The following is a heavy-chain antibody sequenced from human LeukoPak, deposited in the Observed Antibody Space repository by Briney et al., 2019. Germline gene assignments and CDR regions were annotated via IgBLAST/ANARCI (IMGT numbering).Heavy chain of an antibody. J-gene: IGHJ6*02. Sequence: ASVKVSCKASGYTFTSYGISWVRQAPGQGLEWMGWISAYNGNTNYAQKLQGRVTMTTDTSTSTAYMELRSLRSDDTAVYYCARDRRVSHYYDSSGYPDRYGMDVWGQGTTVTVSS. CDR2: ISAYNGNT. V-gene: IGHV1-18*01. CDR3: ARDRRVSHYYDSSGYPDRYGMDV. D-gene: IGHD3-22*01. CDR1: GYTFTSYG.